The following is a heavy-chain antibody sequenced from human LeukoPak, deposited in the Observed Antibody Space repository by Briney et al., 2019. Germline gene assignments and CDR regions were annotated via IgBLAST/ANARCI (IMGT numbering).Heavy chain of an antibody. Sequence: SETLSLTCTVSGGSISSYYWSWIRQPPGKGLEWIGYIYYSGSTNYNPSLESRVTISVDTSKNQFSLKLSSVTAADTAVYYCARAYCTNGVCYWFDPWGQGTLVTVSS. J-gene: IGHJ5*02. CDR1: GGSISSYY. D-gene: IGHD2-8*01. CDR2: IYYSGST. V-gene: IGHV4-59*01. CDR3: ARAYCTNGVCYWFDP.